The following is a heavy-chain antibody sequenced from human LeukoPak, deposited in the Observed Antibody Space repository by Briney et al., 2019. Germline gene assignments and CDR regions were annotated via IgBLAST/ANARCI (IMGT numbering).Heavy chain of an antibody. V-gene: IGHV3-66*01. Sequence: GGSLRLSCAASGFTFSTYAMSWVRQAPGKGLEWVSVIYSGGSTYYADSVKGRFTISRDNSKNSLYLQMNSLRAEDTAVYYCARDRCSSAADCPSYYFDYWGQGTLVTVSS. CDR2: IYSGGST. CDR3: ARDRCSSAADCPSYYFDY. CDR1: GFTFSTYA. J-gene: IGHJ4*02. D-gene: IGHD2-21*02.